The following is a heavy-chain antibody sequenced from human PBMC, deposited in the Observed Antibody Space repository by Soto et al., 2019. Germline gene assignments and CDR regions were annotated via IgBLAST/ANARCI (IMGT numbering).Heavy chain of an antibody. CDR2: IDGSGAGT. D-gene: IGHD3-9*01. J-gene: IGHJ4*02. CDR1: GFTFSSYS. CDR3: AKGDILTGSRQGWDY. V-gene: IGHV3-23*01. Sequence: GGSLRLSCAASGFTFSSYSMNWVRQAPGRGLECVSSIDGSGAGTYYSDSVRGRFTISRDNSKNTLDLQMDSLRAEDTAVYYCAKGDILTGSRQGWDYWGQGTLVTVSS.